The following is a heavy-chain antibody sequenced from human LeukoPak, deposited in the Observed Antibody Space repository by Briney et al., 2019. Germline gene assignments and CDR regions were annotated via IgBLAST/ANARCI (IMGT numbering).Heavy chain of an antibody. CDR3: ARHYVDEWSYAFDI. D-gene: IGHD1-26*01. CDR2: IYYSGST. CDR1: GGSISSYY. V-gene: IGHV4-59*08. Sequence: PSETLSLTCTVSGGSISSYYWSWIRQPPGKGLEWIGYIYYSGSTNYNPSLKSRVTISVDTSKNQFSLKLSSVTAADTAAYYCARHYVDEWSYAFDIWGQGTMVTVSS. J-gene: IGHJ3*02.